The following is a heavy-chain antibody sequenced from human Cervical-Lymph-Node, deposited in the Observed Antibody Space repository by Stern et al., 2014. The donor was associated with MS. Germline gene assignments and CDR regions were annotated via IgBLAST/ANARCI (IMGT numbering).Heavy chain of an antibody. Sequence: VQLVESGAEVKKPGSSVKVSCKASGGTFSSYAISWVRQAPGQGLEWMGGIIPIFGTANYAQKFQGRVTITADESTSTAYMELSSLRSEDTAVYYCASAPKVAAAGAYYFDYWGQGTLVTVSS. V-gene: IGHV1-69*01. CDR2: IIPIFGTA. CDR3: ASAPKVAAAGAYYFDY. D-gene: IGHD6-13*01. J-gene: IGHJ4*02. CDR1: GGTFSSYA.